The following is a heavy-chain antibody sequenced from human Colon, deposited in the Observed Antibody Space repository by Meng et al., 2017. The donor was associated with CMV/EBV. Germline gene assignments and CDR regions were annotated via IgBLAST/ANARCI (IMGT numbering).Heavy chain of an antibody. J-gene: IGHJ6*02. D-gene: IGHD1-26*01. Sequence: GESLKISCAASGFTFSSHAMHWVRQAPGKGLEWVAFISQDGTYKYDADSVKGRFTISRDNSKNTLYLQMNNLRVEDTAVYFCAKDQYSGSFYDGMDVWGQGTTVTVSS. CDR3: AKDQYSGSFYDGMDV. CDR1: GFTFSSHA. CDR2: ISQDGTYK. V-gene: IGHV3-30*04.